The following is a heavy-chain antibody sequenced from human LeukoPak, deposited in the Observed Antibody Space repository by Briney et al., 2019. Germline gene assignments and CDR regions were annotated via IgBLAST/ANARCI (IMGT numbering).Heavy chain of an antibody. V-gene: IGHV4-59*01. CDR1: DDSFNSYY. J-gene: IGHJ4*02. CDR2: IYYSGST. Sequence: SETLSLTCTVSDDSFNSYYWSWIRQPPGRGLEWIGYIYYSGSTNYNPSLKSRVTISVDTSKNQFSLKLSSVTAADTAVYYCARGPNTDSSGWYHFDYWGQGTLVTVSS. CDR3: ARGPNTDSSGWYHFDY. D-gene: IGHD6-19*01.